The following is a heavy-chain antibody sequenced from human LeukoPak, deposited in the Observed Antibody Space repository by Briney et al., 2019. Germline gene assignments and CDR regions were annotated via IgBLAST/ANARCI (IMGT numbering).Heavy chain of an antibody. CDR2: MYTSGST. J-gene: IGHJ5*02. D-gene: IGHD2-15*01. V-gene: IGHV4-4*07. CDR3: ARGGAGYCSGGSCYPREPYNWFDP. CDR1: GGSISNYY. Sequence: SETLSLTCSVSGGSISNYYWSWIRQPAGKGLEWIGRMYTSGSTAYNPSLKSRVTMSVDTSKNQFSLKLSSVTAADTAVYYCARGGAGYCSGGSCYPREPYNWFDPWGQGTLVTVSS.